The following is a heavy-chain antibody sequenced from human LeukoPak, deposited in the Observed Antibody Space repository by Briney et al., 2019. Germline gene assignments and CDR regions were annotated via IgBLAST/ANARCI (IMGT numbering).Heavy chain of an antibody. CDR3: SRGPIRLWLYDGMDV. J-gene: IGHJ6*02. CDR1: GFTFGDHA. V-gene: IGHV3-49*04. D-gene: IGHD5-18*01. CDR2: IRSRAYGGTT. Sequence: GGSLRLSCTASGFTFGDHAMSWVRQAPGKGLEWVGFIRSRAYGGTTEYAASVQGRFIISRDDSKGIAYLQLSSLKTEDTAVYYCSRGPIRLWLYDGMDVWGQGTTVTVSS.